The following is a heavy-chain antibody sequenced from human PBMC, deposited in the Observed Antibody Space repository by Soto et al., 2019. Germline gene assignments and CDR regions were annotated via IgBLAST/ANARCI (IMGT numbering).Heavy chain of an antibody. CDR1: GGSISSGDYY. Sequence: PSETLSLTCTVSGGSISSGDYYWSWIRQPPGKSLEWIGYIYYSGSTYYNPSLKSRVTISVDTSKNQFSLKLSSVTAADTAVYYCASEPIQEYCSGGSCYNYYGMDVWGQGTTVTVSS. J-gene: IGHJ6*02. V-gene: IGHV4-30-4*01. D-gene: IGHD2-15*01. CDR3: ASEPIQEYCSGGSCYNYYGMDV. CDR2: IYYSGST.